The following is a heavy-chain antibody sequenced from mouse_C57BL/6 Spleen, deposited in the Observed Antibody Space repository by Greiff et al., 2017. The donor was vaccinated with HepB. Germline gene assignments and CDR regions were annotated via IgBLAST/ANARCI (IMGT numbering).Heavy chain of an antibody. J-gene: IGHJ4*01. CDR1: GYTFTSYW. CDR3: AIMETAQAYYYAMDY. V-gene: IGHV1-74*01. CDR2: IHPSDSDT. D-gene: IGHD3-2*02. Sequence: QVQLQQPGAELVKPGASVKVSCKASGYTFTSYWMHWVKQRPGQGLEWIGRIHPSDSDTNYNQKFKGKATLTVDKSSSTASMQLSSLTSEDSAVYYCAIMETAQAYYYAMDYWGQGTSVTVSS.